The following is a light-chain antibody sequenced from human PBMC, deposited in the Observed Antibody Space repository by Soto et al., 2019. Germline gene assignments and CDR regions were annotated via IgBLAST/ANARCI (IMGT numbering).Light chain of an antibody. CDR1: QSLLHSNGYNY. CDR3: MQALQTLPIT. V-gene: IGKV2-28*01. CDR2: LGS. J-gene: IGKJ5*01. Sequence: EIVMTQSPLSLPVTPGEPASISCRSSQSLLHSNGYNYLDWYLQKPGQSPQLLIYLGSNRASGVPDRFSDSGSGTDFTLKISRVEAEDVGVYYCMQALQTLPITFGQGTRLEIK.